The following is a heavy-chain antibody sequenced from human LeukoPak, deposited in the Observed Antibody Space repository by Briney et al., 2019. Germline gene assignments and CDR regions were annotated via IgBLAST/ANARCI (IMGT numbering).Heavy chain of an antibody. CDR1: GFTFSSYA. CDR2: ISVSDGST. D-gene: IGHD2-2*01. Sequence: GGSLRLSCAASGFTFSSYAMSWVRQAPGKGLEWVSTISVSDGSTYYADSVKGRFTISRDNSKSTLYLQMNSLRAEDTAVYYCAKPRYCSSTSCYWYFDLWGRGTLVTVSS. V-gene: IGHV3-23*01. J-gene: IGHJ2*01. CDR3: AKPRYCSSTSCYWYFDL.